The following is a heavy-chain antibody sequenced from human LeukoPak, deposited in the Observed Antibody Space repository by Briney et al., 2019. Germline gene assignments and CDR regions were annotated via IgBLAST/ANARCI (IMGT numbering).Heavy chain of an antibody. Sequence: SETLSLTCAVYGGSFSGYYWSWIRQPPGKGLEWIGYIYYSGSINYNPSLKSRVTISVDTSKNQFSLKLSSVTAADTAVYYCARSFYSSSSEGAFDYWGQGTLVTVSS. D-gene: IGHD6-13*01. CDR2: IYYSGSI. CDR3: ARSFYSSSSEGAFDY. V-gene: IGHV4-59*08. J-gene: IGHJ4*02. CDR1: GGSFSGYY.